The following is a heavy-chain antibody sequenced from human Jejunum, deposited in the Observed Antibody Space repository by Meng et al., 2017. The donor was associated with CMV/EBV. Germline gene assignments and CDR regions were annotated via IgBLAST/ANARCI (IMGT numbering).Heavy chain of an antibody. CDR1: TFTDHA. CDR2: ITWKGDTI. D-gene: IGHD2-2*01. V-gene: IGHV3-9*01. J-gene: IGHJ6*02. CDR3: ARDFQLYYYHYYGMDV. Sequence: TFTDHAMHWVRQAPGKGLEWVSGITWKGDTIGYADSVKGRFTISRDNAKKSLYLQMNSLRPEDTALYYCARDFQLYYYHYYGMDVWGQGTTGTVSS.